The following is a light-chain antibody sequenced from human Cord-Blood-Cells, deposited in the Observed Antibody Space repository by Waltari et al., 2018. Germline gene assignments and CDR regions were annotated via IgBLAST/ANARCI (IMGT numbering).Light chain of an antibody. Sequence: HSALTQPASVSGSPGHSLTLSGPGTSSHVGGYNYVARYQQHPCKAPDLMIYDVSNRPSGVSNRFSGSKSGNTAALTISGLQAEDEADYYCSSYTSSSTLVVFGGGNKLTVL. V-gene: IGLV2-14*01. CDR3: SSYTSSSTLVV. CDR2: DVS. J-gene: IGLJ2*01. CDR1: SSHVGGYNY.